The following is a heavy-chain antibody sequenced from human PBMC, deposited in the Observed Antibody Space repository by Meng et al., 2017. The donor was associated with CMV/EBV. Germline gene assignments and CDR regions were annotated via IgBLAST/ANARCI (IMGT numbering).Heavy chain of an antibody. Sequence: CSVSGGSISSSNWRSWVRQPPGKGLEWIGEIYHSGSTNYNPSLKSRVTISVDKSKNQFSLKLSSVTAADTAVYYCARTGTNLAYYFDYWGQGTLVTVSS. V-gene: IGHV4-4*02. J-gene: IGHJ4*02. CDR2: IYHSGST. CDR1: GGSISSSNW. CDR3: ARTGTNLAYYFDY. D-gene: IGHD1-1*01.